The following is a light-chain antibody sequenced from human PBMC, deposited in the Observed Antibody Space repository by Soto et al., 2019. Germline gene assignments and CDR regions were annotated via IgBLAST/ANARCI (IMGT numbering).Light chain of an antibody. Sequence: EIVLTQSPAALSLSPGERATLSCRASQSVGNSLAWYQQKPGQAPRLLIYDVYSKPLGIPARFTGSGSGTDFTLTISGSQPEDFAVYYCQQRADWPLSFGGGTKVEIK. CDR2: DVY. J-gene: IGKJ4*01. CDR1: QSVGNS. CDR3: QQRADWPLS. V-gene: IGKV3-11*01.